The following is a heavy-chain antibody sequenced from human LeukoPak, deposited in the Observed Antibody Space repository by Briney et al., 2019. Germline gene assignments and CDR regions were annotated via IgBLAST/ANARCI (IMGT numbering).Heavy chain of an antibody. V-gene: IGHV3-48*01. Sequence: PGGSLRLSCAASGFTFGSYSMNWVRQAPGKGLEWIAYIRVSSTTIYYMDSVKGRFTIPRDDANSSLHLQMENLRAGDTARYYCVRGKRNGFDFWGQGTMITVSS. CDR3: VRGKRNGFDF. J-gene: IGHJ3*01. D-gene: IGHD1-1*01. CDR2: IRVSSTTI. CDR1: GFTFGSYS.